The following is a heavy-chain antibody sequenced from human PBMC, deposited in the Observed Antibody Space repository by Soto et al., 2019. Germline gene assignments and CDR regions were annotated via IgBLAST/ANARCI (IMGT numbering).Heavy chain of an antibody. CDR1: GLTVSSNY. Sequence: GGSLRLSCAASGLTVSSNYMSWVRQAPGKGLEWVSVIYSGGSTYYADSVKGRFTISRDLRMNSLRAEDTAVYYCARGPAIDYGMDVRGQGTTVTVSS. D-gene: IGHD3-22*01. J-gene: IGHJ6*02. CDR3: ARGPAIDYGMDV. V-gene: IGHV3-53*01. CDR2: IYSGGST.